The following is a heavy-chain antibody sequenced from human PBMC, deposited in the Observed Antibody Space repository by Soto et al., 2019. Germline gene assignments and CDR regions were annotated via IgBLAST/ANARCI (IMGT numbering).Heavy chain of an antibody. Sequence: VQLVESGGGLVQPGGSLKLSCAASGFTFSASAMHWVRQASGRGLEWVGRVRSKANNYATAYAASVKGRFTISRDDSKNTAYLQMNSLKTEDTAVYYCTRYQRYTGNSYPNLFDYWGQGTLVTVSS. CDR2: VRSKANNYAT. CDR3: TRYQRYTGNSYPNLFDY. CDR1: GFTFSASA. D-gene: IGHD1-26*01. J-gene: IGHJ4*02. V-gene: IGHV3-73*02.